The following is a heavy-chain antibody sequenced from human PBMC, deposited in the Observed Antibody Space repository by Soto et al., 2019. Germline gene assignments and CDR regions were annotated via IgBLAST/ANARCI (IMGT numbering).Heavy chain of an antibody. CDR3: ARERKFDFWRKGLDV. D-gene: IGHD3-3*01. CDR1: GYTFTSHD. J-gene: IGHJ6*02. CDR2: MDPNSGST. V-gene: IGHV1-8*01. Sequence: ASVKVSCKASGYTFTSHDINWVRQAPGQGLEWLGWMDPNSGSTGYAQNFQGRVTMTRNISINTAHMELSSLRSEDTAVYYCARERKFDFWRKGLDVWGQGTTVTVSS.